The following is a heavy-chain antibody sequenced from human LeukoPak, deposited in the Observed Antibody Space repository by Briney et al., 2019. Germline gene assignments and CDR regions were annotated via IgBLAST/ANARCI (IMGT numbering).Heavy chain of an antibody. Sequence: GGSLRLSCAASGFTFSIYAMSWVRQAPGKGLQWVSSITSSGDGTYYADSVKGRFTISRDNSENMLYLQMNSLRAEDTAVYYCAKESVVRRWLPYFDYWGQGTLVTVSS. J-gene: IGHJ4*02. V-gene: IGHV3-23*01. CDR2: ITSSGDGT. CDR1: GFTFSIYA. D-gene: IGHD5-24*01. CDR3: AKESVVRRWLPYFDY.